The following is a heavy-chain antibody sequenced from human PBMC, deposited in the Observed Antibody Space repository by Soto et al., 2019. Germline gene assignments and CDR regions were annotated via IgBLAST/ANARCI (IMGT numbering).Heavy chain of an antibody. J-gene: IGHJ6*02. CDR2: TSYDGSNK. CDR3: AKWGVGGYGMDV. Sequence: QLVESGGGVVQSGRSLRLSCAASGYTFSNYGMHWVRQAPGKGLEWVAVTSYDGSNKYYADSVKGRFTISRDNSKNTGYLQMNSLRDDDTAVYYCAKWGVGGYGMDVWGQGTTVTVSS. V-gene: IGHV3-30*18. CDR1: GYTFSNYG. D-gene: IGHD1-26*01.